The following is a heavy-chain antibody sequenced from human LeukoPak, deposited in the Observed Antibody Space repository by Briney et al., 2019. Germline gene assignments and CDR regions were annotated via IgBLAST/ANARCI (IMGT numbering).Heavy chain of an antibody. J-gene: IGHJ3*02. CDR1: GFTFSSYW. V-gene: IGHV3-74*01. Sequence: PGGSLRLSCAASGFTFSSYWMHWVRQTPGKGLVWVSRINSDGSNTNYADSVKGRFTISRDNANNTLYLQMNSLRAEDTAVYYCATTPKTSTSRAFDIWGQGTMVTVSS. CDR2: INSDGSNT. CDR3: ATTPKTSTSRAFDI. D-gene: IGHD6-6*01.